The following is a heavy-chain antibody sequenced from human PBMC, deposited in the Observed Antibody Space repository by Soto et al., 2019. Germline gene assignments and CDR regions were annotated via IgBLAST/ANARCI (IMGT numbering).Heavy chain of an antibody. Sequence: VQLVQSGAEVKKPGASVKVSCKASGYTFTSHDINWMRQTTGQGPEWMGWMNPNSGHTNSAQKFQGRVTMTRDTSINSAYMELTNLRSEDTAIYYCASDMSTTWGQGTLVTVSS. D-gene: IGHD2-2*01. CDR3: ASDMSTT. CDR2: MNPNSGHT. CDR1: GYTFTSHD. J-gene: IGHJ5*02. V-gene: IGHV1-8*01.